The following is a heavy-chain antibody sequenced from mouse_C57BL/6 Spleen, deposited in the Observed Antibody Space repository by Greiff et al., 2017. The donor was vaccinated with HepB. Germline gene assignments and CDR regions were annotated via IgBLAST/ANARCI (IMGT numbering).Heavy chain of an antibody. Sequence: VQLKESGGDLVKPGGSLKLSCAASGFTFSSYGMSWVRQTPDKRLEWVATISSGGSYTYYPDSVKGRFTISRDNAKNTLYLQMRSLKSEDTAMYYCARRGTAQAASWFAYWGQGTLVTVSA. CDR1: GFTFSSYG. V-gene: IGHV5-6*01. CDR2: ISSGGSYT. D-gene: IGHD3-2*02. J-gene: IGHJ3*01. CDR3: ARRGTAQAASWFAY.